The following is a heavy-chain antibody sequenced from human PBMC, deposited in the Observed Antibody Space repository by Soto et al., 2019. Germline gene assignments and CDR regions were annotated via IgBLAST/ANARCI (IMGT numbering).Heavy chain of an antibody. CDR2: LYYTGTT. V-gene: IGHV4-59*01. D-gene: IGHD3-3*01. CDR1: GGSISDFY. Sequence: QVQLQESGPGLVKPSETLSLTCNVSGGSISDFYWSWIRQSPGKRLEWIGYLYYTGTTNYNPALKSRVTISLDTSKNQFSLKLRSVTAADTAVYYCARGGGYDFRSSQAPPIDVWGQGTTVTVSS. CDR3: ARGGGYDFRSSQAPPIDV. J-gene: IGHJ6*02.